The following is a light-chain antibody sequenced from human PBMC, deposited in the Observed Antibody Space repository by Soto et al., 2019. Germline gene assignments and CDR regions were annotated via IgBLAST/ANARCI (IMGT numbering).Light chain of an antibody. V-gene: IGKV1-13*02. CDR1: QGIISA. J-gene: IGKJ4*01. Sequence: AIQLTQSPSSLSASVGDTVTITCRASQGIISALAWYQQKPGKAPKLLIYDASSLESGVPSRFSGSGSGTDFTLTITSLQPEDFATYYCQQFNTCPQPTLTFGGGTKVEIK. CDR2: DAS. CDR3: QQFNTCPQPTLT.